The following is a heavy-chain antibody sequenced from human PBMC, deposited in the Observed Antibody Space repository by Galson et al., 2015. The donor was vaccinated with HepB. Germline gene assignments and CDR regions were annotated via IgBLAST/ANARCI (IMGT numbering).Heavy chain of an antibody. CDR1: GYPFTAYY. J-gene: IGHJ4*02. Sequence: SVKVSCKASGYPFTAYYLHWVRQAPGQGLEWMGRINPDSGDTKYAQKFQGRVTMTRDTSIGPAYMELSRLTSDDTAVYYCARLKGSGYRPFDYWGQGTLVTVSS. D-gene: IGHD3-22*01. CDR3: ARLKGSGYRPFDY. CDR2: INPDSGDT. V-gene: IGHV1-2*06.